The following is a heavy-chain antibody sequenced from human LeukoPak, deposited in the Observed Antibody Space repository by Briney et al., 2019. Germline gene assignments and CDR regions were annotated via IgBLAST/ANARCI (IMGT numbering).Heavy chain of an antibody. CDR1: GFTFSSYG. D-gene: IGHD6-25*01. Sequence: GRSPRLSCAASGFTFSSYGMHWVRQAPGKGLEWVAVISYDGSNKYYADSVKGRFTISRDNSKNTLYLQMNSLRAEDTAVYYCAEGGYTVYYFDYWGQGTLVTVSS. J-gene: IGHJ4*02. CDR3: AEGGYTVYYFDY. V-gene: IGHV3-30*18. CDR2: ISYDGSNK.